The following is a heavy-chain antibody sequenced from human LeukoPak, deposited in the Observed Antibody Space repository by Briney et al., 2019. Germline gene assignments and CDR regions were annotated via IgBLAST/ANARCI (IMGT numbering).Heavy chain of an antibody. D-gene: IGHD3-22*01. CDR1: GFTFSSYA. Sequence: GGSLRLSCAASGFTFSSYAMSWVRQAPGKGLEWVSAISGSGGSTYYADSVKGRFTISRDNSKNTLYLQMNSLRAEDTAVYYCARGDRYDSSGYYCVFDYWGQGTLVTVSS. CDR2: ISGSGGST. J-gene: IGHJ4*02. V-gene: IGHV3-23*01. CDR3: ARGDRYDSSGYYCVFDY.